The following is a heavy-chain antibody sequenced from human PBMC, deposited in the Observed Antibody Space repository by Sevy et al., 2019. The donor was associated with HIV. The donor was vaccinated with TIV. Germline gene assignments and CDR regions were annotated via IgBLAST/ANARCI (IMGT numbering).Heavy chain of an antibody. CDR1: GYTFTGYY. V-gene: IGHV1-2*02. CDR2: INPDSGGP. D-gene: IGHD3-16*02. CDR3: ARDVMITFGGVIVPFDY. Sequence: GSVKVSCKASGYTFTGYYMHWMRQAPGQGLEWMGWINPDSGGPIYAPKFQGRVTLTRDTSISTAYMELSRLRSDDTAVYYCARDVMITFGGVIVPFDYWGQGTLVTVSS. J-gene: IGHJ4*02.